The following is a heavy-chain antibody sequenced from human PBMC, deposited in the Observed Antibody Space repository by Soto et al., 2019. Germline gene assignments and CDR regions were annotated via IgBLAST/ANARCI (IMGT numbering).Heavy chain of an antibody. CDR1: GGSIISDY. CDR3: ARHNYGSGSTYFDY. D-gene: IGHD3-10*01. J-gene: IGHJ4*02. CDR2: IYYSGST. Sequence: SETLSLTCTVSGGSIISDYRSWIRQPPGKGLEWIGYIYYSGSTNYNPSLKSRVTISVDTSKNQFSLKLNSMTAADTAVYYCARHNYGSGSTYFDYWGQGTLVTVSS. V-gene: IGHV4-59*08.